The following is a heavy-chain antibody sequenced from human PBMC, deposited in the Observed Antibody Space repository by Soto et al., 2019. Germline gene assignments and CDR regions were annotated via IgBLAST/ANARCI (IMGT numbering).Heavy chain of an antibody. Sequence: QVQLVESGGGLVKPGGSLRLSCAASGIVFSDYMSWVRQAPGKGLEWLSYISGSGRTIYSADSVKGRFTISRDNATNSLYLQMNNVRTEDTAVYYCARFPFPRGWFDPWAQGTLVTVSS. CDR1: GIVFSDY. V-gene: IGHV3-11*01. D-gene: IGHD3-10*01. J-gene: IGHJ5*02. CDR2: ISGSGRTI. CDR3: ARFPFPRGWFDP.